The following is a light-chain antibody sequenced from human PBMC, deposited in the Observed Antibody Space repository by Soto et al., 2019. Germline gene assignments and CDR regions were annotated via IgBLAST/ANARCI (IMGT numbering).Light chain of an antibody. CDR3: MLTDNGPWV. J-gene: IGLJ3*02. V-gene: IGLV7-46*01. CDR1: TGAVTSGHY. CDR2: HTT. Sequence: QAVVTQEPSLTVSPGGTVTLTCGSSTGAVTSGHYTYWFQRKPGQVPRALIFHTTNTHSWTPARFSGSLLGGRAALTLSGAQPEDEAEHYCMLTDNGPWVFRGGTKLTVL.